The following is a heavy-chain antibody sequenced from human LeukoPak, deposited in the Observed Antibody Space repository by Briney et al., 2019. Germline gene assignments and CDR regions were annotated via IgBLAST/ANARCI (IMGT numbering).Heavy chain of an antibody. CDR2: IYYSGST. V-gene: IGHV4-59*01. J-gene: IGHJ4*02. CDR1: GGSISSYY. Sequence: PSETLSLTCTVSGGSISSYYWSWIRQPPGKGLEWIGYIYYSGSTNYNPSLKSRVTISVDTSKNQFSLKLSSVTAADTAVYYCATFRDYSVFDYRGQGTLVTVSS. D-gene: IGHD2-21*01. CDR3: ATFRDYSVFDY.